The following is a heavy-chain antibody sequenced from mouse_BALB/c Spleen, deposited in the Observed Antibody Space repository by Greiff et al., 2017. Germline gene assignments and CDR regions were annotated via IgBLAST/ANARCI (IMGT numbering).Heavy chain of an antibody. J-gene: IGHJ4*01. CDR2: IDPENGNT. CDR1: GFNIKDYY. D-gene: IGHD2-4*01. Sequence: VQLQQSGAELVRPGALVKLSCKASGFNIKDYYMHRVKQRPEQGLEWIGWIDPENGNTIYDPKFQGKASITADTSSNTAYLQLSSLTSEDTAVYYCARGLRRYYAMDYWGQGTSVTVSS. V-gene: IGHV14-1*02. CDR3: ARGLRRYYAMDY.